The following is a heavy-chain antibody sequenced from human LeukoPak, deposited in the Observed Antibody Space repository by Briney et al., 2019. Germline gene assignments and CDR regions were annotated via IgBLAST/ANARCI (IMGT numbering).Heavy chain of an antibody. D-gene: IGHD6-13*01. V-gene: IGHV4-61*02. J-gene: IGHJ4*02. CDR3: ARHPSSLRYFDY. CDR2: INTSGST. Sequence: SETLSLTCTVSGGSISSGSYFWTWIRQPAGKGLEWIGRINTSGSTNYNPSLKSRVTISVDTSKNQFSLKLSSVTAADTAVYYCARHPSSLRYFDYWGQGTLATVSS. CDR1: GGSISSGSYF.